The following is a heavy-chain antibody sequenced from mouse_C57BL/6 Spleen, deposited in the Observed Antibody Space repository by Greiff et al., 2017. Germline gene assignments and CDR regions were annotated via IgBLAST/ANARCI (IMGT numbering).Heavy chain of an antibody. J-gene: IGHJ2*01. D-gene: IGHD1-1*01. CDR2: IRNKANGYTT. V-gene: IGHV7-3*01. CDR1: GFTFTDYY. Sequence: DVHLVESGGGLVQPGGSLSLSCAASGFTFTDYYMSWVRQPPGKALEWLGFIRNKANGYTTEYSASVKGRFTISRDNSQSILYLQMNALRAEDSATYYCARYGGSSYFDYWGQGTTLTVSS. CDR3: ARYGGSSYFDY.